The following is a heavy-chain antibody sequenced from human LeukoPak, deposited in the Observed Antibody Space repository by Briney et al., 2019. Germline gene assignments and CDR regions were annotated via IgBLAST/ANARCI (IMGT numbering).Heavy chain of an antibody. CDR3: AKDAGPQQLVFFDS. CDR2: VSGSGDNI. J-gene: IGHJ4*02. D-gene: IGHD6-6*01. V-gene: IGHV3-23*01. Sequence: QPGGSLRLSCTATGFTFSNFGMAWVRQAPGQGLEWVSTVSGSGDNIHQADSVKGRFTISRDNSRSTVYLQMNSLRAEDTAVYYCAKDAGPQQLVFFDSWGRGTLVIVSS. CDR1: GFTFSNFG.